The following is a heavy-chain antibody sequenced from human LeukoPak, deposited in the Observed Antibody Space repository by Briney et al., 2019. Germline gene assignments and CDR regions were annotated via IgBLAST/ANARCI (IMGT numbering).Heavy chain of an antibody. CDR1: GGSFSGYY. D-gene: IGHD6-13*01. CDR3: ARSGGVAAAGYYFDY. CDR2: INHSGST. V-gene: IGHV4-34*01. J-gene: IGHJ4*02. Sequence: SETLSHTCAVYGGSFSGYYWSWIRQPPGKGLEWIGEINHSGSTNYNPSLKSRVTISVDTSKNQFSLKLSSVTAADTAVYYCARSGGVAAAGYYFDYWGQGTLVTVSS.